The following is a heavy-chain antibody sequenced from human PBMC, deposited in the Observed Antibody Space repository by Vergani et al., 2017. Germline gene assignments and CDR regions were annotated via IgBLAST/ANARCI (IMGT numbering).Heavy chain of an antibody. D-gene: IGHD5-18*01. CDR1: GYSISSGYY. Sequence: QVQLQESGPGLVKPSETLSLTCAVSGYSISSGYYWGWIRQPPGKGLEWIGSIYHSGSTYYNPSLKSGVTISVDTSKNQFSLKLSSVTAADTAVYYCARQAKGYSYGGDAFDIWGQGTMVTVSS. CDR3: ARQAKGYSYGGDAFDI. J-gene: IGHJ3*02. V-gene: IGHV4-38-2*01. CDR2: IYHSGST.